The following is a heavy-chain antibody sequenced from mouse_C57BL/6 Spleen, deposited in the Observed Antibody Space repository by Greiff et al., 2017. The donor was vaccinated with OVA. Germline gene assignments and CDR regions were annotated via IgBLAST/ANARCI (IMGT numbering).Heavy chain of an antibody. J-gene: IGHJ3*01. Sequence: EVMLVESEGGLVQPGSSMKLSCTASGFTFSDYYMAWVRQVPEKGLEWVANIIYDGSSTYYLDSLKSRFIISRDNAKNILYLQMSSLKSEDTATYYCARDQHYYGSSYPFAYWGQGTLVTVSA. CDR3: ARDQHYYGSSYPFAY. CDR1: GFTFSDYY. D-gene: IGHD1-1*01. V-gene: IGHV5-16*01. CDR2: IIYDGSST.